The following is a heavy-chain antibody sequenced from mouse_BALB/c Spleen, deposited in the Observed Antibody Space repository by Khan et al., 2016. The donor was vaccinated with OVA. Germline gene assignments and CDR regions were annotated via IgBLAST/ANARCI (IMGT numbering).Heavy chain of an antibody. J-gene: IGHJ2*01. CDR2: IDPANGNP. Sequence: EVQLQESGAELVKPGASVKLSCTASGFNIKDTYMHWVKQRPDQGLEWIGRIDPANGNPKYDPKFQGTATITADQSSNTAYRQLSSLTSEDTAVYYCAIINAWGQGTTLTVSS. V-gene: IGHV14-3*02. CDR1: GFNIKDTY. CDR3: AIINA.